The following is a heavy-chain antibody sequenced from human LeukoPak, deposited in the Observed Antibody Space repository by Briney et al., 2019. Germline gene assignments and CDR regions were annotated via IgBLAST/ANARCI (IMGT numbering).Heavy chain of an antibody. CDR2: INHSGST. Sequence: PSETLSLTCAVYGGSFSGYYWSWVRQPPGKGLEWIGEINHSGSTNYNPSLKSRVTISVDTSKNQFSLKLSSVTAADTAVYYCARAEMATVKFDYWGQGTLVTVSS. J-gene: IGHJ4*02. D-gene: IGHD4-4*01. CDR1: GGSFSGYY. V-gene: IGHV4-34*01. CDR3: ARAEMATVKFDY.